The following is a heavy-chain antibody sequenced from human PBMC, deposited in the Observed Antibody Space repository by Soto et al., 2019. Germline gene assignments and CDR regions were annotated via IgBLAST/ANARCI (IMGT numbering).Heavy chain of an antibody. CDR2: IYYSGST. J-gene: IGHJ4*02. CDR3: ARAVLRYFDWLSPFYYFDY. V-gene: IGHV4-39*01. CDR1: GGSISSSSYY. Sequence: PSETLSLTCTVSGGSISSSSYYWGWIRQPPGKGLEWIGSIYYSGSTYYNPSLKSRVTISVDTSKNQFSLKLSSVTAADTAVYYCARAVLRYFDWLSPFYYFDYWGQGTLVTVSS. D-gene: IGHD3-9*01.